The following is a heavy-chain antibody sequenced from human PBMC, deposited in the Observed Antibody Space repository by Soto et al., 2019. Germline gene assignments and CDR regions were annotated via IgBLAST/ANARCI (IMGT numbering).Heavy chain of an antibody. V-gene: IGHV1-69*13. CDR3: ARDLTVAGFYYYYGMDV. D-gene: IGHD6-19*01. CDR2: IIPIFGTA. CDR1: GGTFSSYA. J-gene: IGHJ6*02. Sequence: SVKVSCKASGGTFSSYAISWVRQAPGQGLEWMGGIIPIFGTANYAQKFQGRVTITADESTSTAYMELSSLRSEDTAVYYCARDLTVAGFYYYYGMDVWGQGTTVTVSS.